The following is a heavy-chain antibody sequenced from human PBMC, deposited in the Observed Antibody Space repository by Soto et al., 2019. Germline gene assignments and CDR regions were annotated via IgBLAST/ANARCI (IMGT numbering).Heavy chain of an antibody. CDR2: INPSTGST. D-gene: IGHD1-26*01. J-gene: IGHJ1*01. CDR3: ARAPYSGRGTGDFQH. CDR1: GYTFNNYY. V-gene: IGHV1-46*02. Sequence: ASVKVSCKASGYTFNNYYIHWVRQAPGQGLEWMGIINPSTGSTTYAHKFQGRVTLTRDTSTSTVYMELRSLRSDDTAVYYCARAPYSGRGTGDFQHWGQGALVPVSS.